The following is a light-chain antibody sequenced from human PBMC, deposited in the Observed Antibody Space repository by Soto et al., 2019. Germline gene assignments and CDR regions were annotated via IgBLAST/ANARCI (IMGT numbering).Light chain of an antibody. V-gene: IGKV3-15*01. J-gene: IGKJ1*01. Sequence: EIVMTQSPATLSVSPGERATLSCRASQSVSSNLAWYPQKPGQAPRLLISGASTRATGIPARFSGSGSGTEFTLTISSLQAEDVAVYYWQQYNNWPPWTFGQGTKVEIK. CDR3: QQYNNWPPWT. CDR2: GAS. CDR1: QSVSSN.